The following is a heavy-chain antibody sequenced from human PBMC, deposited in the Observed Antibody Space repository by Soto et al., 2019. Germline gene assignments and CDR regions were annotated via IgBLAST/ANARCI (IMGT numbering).Heavy chain of an antibody. CDR3: ARDETYYYGSGPV. CDR2: IKQDGSEK. CDR1: GFTFSTYW. Sequence: EVQLVESGGGLVQPGGSLRLSCAVSGFTFSTYWMSWVRQAPGKGLEWVANIKQDGSEKYYVDSVKGRFTISRDNAKNSWYLQMNSLRAEDTAVYYCARDETYYYGSGPVGGQGTLVTVSS. D-gene: IGHD3-10*01. V-gene: IGHV3-7*01. J-gene: IGHJ4*02.